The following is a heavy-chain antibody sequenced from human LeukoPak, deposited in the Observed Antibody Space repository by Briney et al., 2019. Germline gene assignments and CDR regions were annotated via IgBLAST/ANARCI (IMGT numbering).Heavy chain of an antibody. Sequence: PGGSLGLSCAASGFTFSSYDMSWVRQAPGKGLEWVSATSGSGGRTYYADSVKGRFTISRDNSKNTLYLQMNSLRAEDTAVYYCADTPGYCSGGSCARAIDYWGQGTLVTVSS. J-gene: IGHJ4*02. CDR3: ADTPGYCSGGSCARAIDY. CDR2: TSGSGGRT. V-gene: IGHV3-23*01. CDR1: GFTFSSYD. D-gene: IGHD2-15*01.